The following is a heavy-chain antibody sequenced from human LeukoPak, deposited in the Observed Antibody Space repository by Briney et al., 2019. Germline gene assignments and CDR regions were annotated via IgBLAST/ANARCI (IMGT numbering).Heavy chain of an antibody. CDR1: GFTVSSNY. CDR2: IYSGGST. D-gene: IGHD6-19*01. V-gene: IGHV3-53*01. Sequence: GGSLRLSCAASGFTVSSNYMSWVRQAPGKGLEWVSVIYSGGSTYYADSVRGRFTISRDKSKNMVSLQMTSLGAEDTAVYYCARGRFSGPDDYWGQGTLVTVSS. J-gene: IGHJ4*02. CDR3: ARGRFSGPDDY.